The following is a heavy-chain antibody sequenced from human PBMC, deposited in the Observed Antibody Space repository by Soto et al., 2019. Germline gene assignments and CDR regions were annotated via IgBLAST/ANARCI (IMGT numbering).Heavy chain of an antibody. D-gene: IGHD3-9*01. CDR3: ARVYNDPPTLYYDILTGPLDY. Sequence: SVKVSCKASGGTFSSYAISWVRQAPGQGLEWMGGIIPIFGTANYAQKFQGRVTITADESTSTAYMELSSLRSEDTAVYYCARVYNDPPTLYYDILTGPLDYWGQGTLVTVSS. J-gene: IGHJ4*02. CDR1: GGTFSSYA. V-gene: IGHV1-69*13. CDR2: IIPIFGTA.